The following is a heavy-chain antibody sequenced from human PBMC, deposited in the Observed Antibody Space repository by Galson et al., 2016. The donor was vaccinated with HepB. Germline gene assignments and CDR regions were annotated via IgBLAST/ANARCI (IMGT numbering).Heavy chain of an antibody. CDR2: ITGTSSTI. CDR1: GFTFSSFT. J-gene: IGHJ6*02. V-gene: IGHV3-48*02. CDR3: ASDDYSNLFYYYGMDV. Sequence: SLRLSCAASGFTFSSFTMNWVRQAPGKGLELVSYITGTSSTIYYADSVKGRFTISRDNAKNSVYLQMNSLRDEDTAVYYCASDDYSNLFYYYGMDVWGQGTTVTVSS. D-gene: IGHD4-11*01.